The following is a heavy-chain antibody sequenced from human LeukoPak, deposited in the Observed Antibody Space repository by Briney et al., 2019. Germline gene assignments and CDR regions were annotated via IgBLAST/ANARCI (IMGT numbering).Heavy chain of an antibody. V-gene: IGHV4-38-2*02. Sequence: PSETLSLTCIVSGYSIISDYFWGWVRQPPGKGPEWIGSLHYSGSTNYNPSLKSRVTISVGTSKNQFSLKLSSVTAADTAVYYCARYYDFWSGSLRYNWFDPWGQGTLVTVSS. CDR2: LHYSGST. CDR1: GYSIISDYF. CDR3: ARYYDFWSGSLRYNWFDP. J-gene: IGHJ5*02. D-gene: IGHD3-3*01.